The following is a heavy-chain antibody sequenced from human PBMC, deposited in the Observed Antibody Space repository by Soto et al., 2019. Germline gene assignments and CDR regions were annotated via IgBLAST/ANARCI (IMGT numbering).Heavy chain of an antibody. Sequence: PSETLSLTCTVSGGSISSDYYHWTWIRQSPGKGLEWIGYIHHSGSILYNPSLKSRVTISVDTSKNQFSLHLSSVTAADTAVYYCARDNGGDYYYYYGMDVWGQGTTVTAP. V-gene: IGHV4-30-4*08. CDR1: GGSISSDYYH. D-gene: IGHD1-20*01. CDR2: IHHSGSI. J-gene: IGHJ6*02. CDR3: ARDNGGDYYYYYGMDV.